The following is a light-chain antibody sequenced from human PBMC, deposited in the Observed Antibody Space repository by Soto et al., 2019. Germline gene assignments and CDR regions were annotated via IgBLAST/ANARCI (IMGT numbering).Light chain of an antibody. V-gene: IGKV3-11*01. Sequence: EIVLTQSPATLSLSPGERATLSCRASQSVSSYLAWYQQKPGQAPRLLIYDASNRATGIPARFSGSGSGTDFTLTISSLEPEDFAVYDCKQRSNWPLTFGGGTKVEIK. CDR2: DAS. CDR3: KQRSNWPLT. CDR1: QSVSSY. J-gene: IGKJ4*01.